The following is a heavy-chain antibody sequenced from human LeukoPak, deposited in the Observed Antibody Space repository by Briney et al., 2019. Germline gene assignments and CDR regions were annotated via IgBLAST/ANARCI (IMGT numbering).Heavy chain of an antibody. J-gene: IGHJ5*02. CDR2: INHSGST. CDR3: ARRYSSSWYGGYNWFDP. V-gene: IGHV4-39*07. D-gene: IGHD6-13*01. CDR1: GGSISTTNYY. Sequence: SETLSLTCTVSGGSISTTNYYWSWIRQPPGKGLEWIGEINHSGSTNYNPSLKSRVTISVDTSKNQFSLKLSSVTAADTAVYYCARRYSSSWYGGYNWFDPWGQGTLVTVSS.